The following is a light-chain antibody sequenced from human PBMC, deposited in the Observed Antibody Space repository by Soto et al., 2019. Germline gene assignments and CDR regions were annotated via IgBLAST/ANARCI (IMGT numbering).Light chain of an antibody. CDR3: QQYGSSPRT. Sequence: EMVLKQSPGTRSLSPGERATLSCRASQSVSSSYLAWYQQKPGQAPRLLIYGASSRATGIPDRFSGSGSGTDFTLTISRLEPEEFAVYYCQQYGSSPRTFGQGTKVEIK. CDR2: GAS. J-gene: IGKJ1*01. V-gene: IGKV3-20*01. CDR1: QSVSSSY.